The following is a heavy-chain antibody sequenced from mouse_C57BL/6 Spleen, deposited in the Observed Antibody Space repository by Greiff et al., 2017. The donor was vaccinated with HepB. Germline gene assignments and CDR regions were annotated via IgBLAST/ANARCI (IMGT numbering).Heavy chain of an antibody. CDR3: ARQTDLGYGYDDFDY. D-gene: IGHD2-2*01. Sequence: EVKLVESGGGLVKPGGSLKLSCAASGFTFSSYTMSWVRQTPEKRLEWVATISGGGGNTYYPDSVKGRFTISRDDAKNTLYLQMSSLRSEDTALYYCARQTDLGYGYDDFDYWGQGTTLTVSS. V-gene: IGHV5-9*01. J-gene: IGHJ2*01. CDR1: GFTFSSYT. CDR2: ISGGGGNT.